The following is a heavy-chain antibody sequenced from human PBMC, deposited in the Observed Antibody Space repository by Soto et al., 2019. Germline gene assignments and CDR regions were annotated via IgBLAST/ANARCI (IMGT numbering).Heavy chain of an antibody. CDR2: IYWTGSI. V-gene: IGHV4-59*01. CDR3: ARSGNNWFDP. Sequence: SETLSLTCNVSGDPIDNYYWNWIRQPPGKGLEWIGYIYWTGSINYNPSLKSRVMISLDTSKNQLSLTLTSVTAADTAVYYCARSGNNWFDPWGQGTLVTV. CDR1: GDPIDNYY. J-gene: IGHJ5*02.